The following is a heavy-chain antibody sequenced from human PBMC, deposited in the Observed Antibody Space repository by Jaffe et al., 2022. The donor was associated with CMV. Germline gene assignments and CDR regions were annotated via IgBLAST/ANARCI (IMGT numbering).Heavy chain of an antibody. CDR3: ALGSSWLRYYYYGMDV. V-gene: IGHV4-34*01. CDR1: GGSFSGYY. Sequence: QMQLQQWGAGLLKPSETLSLTCAVYGGSFSGYYWSWIRQPPGKGLEWIGEVNHSGRTNYNPSLKSRVTISVDTSKNLFSLKLSSVTAADTAVYHCALGSSWLRYYYYGMDVWGQGTTVIVSS. CDR2: VNHSGRT. J-gene: IGHJ6*02. D-gene: IGHD6-13*01.